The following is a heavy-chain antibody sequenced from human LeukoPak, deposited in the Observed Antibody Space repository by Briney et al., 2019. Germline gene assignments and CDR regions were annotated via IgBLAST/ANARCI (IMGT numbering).Heavy chain of an antibody. CDR1: GYSISSGYY. D-gene: IGHD5-18*01. J-gene: IGHJ6*03. CDR3: ARDRARGYSYYYYYMDV. Sequence: SETLSLTCTVSGYSISSGYYWGWTRPPPGKGLEWIGIIYHSGSTYYNPSLKSRVTISVDTSKNQFSLKLSSVTAADTAVYYCARDRARGYSYYYYYMDVWGKGTTVTVSS. CDR2: IYHSGST. V-gene: IGHV4-38-2*02.